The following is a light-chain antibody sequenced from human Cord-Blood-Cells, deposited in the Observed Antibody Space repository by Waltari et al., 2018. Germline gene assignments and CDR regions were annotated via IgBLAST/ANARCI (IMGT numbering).Light chain of an antibody. CDR3: QQYNNWPPYT. Sequence: IVMTQSPATLSVSPGERATLSCRASQSVSSNLAWYQQKPGQAPRLLIYCASTRATGIPARFSGSGSGTEFTLTISSLQSEDFAVDYCQQYNNWPPYTFGQGTKLEIK. V-gene: IGKV3-15*01. J-gene: IGKJ2*01. CDR2: CAS. CDR1: QSVSSN.